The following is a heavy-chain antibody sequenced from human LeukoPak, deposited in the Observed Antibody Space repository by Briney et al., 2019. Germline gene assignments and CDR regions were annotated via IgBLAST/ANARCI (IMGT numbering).Heavy chain of an antibody. J-gene: IGHJ3*02. V-gene: IGHV3-7*01. CDR3: ARDRDRLLGYCSGGSCPGAFDI. Sequence: GGSLRLSCPASGFTFSSYWMSWVRQAPGRGLEWVAHIKQDGSEKYYLDSVKGRFTISRDNGKYSLYLQMNSLRAEDTAVYYCARDRDRLLGYCSGGSCPGAFDIWGQGTMVTVSS. CDR2: IKQDGSEK. D-gene: IGHD2-15*01. CDR1: GFTFSSYW.